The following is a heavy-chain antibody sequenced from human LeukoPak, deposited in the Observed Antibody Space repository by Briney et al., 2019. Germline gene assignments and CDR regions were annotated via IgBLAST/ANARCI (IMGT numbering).Heavy chain of an antibody. J-gene: IGHJ4*02. Sequence: PSETLSLTCAVSGYSISSGYYWGWIRPPPGKGLEWVGSIYHSGSTYYNPSLKSRVTISVDTSKNQFSLKLSSVTAADTAVYYCARHPLNYYGSGSYLDYWGQGTLVTVSS. V-gene: IGHV4-38-2*01. CDR2: IYHSGST. CDR1: GYSISSGYY. D-gene: IGHD3-10*01. CDR3: ARHPLNYYGSGSYLDY.